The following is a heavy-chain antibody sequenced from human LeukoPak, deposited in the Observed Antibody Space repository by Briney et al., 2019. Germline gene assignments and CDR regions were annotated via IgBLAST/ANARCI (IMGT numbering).Heavy chain of an antibody. Sequence: SVKVSCKASGGTFSSYAISWVRQAPGQGLEWMGGIIPIFGTANYAQKFQGRVTITTDESTSTAYMELSSLRSEDTAVYYCASPVLGGEWLYFDYWGQGTLVTVSS. CDR2: IIPIFGTA. CDR3: ASPVLGGEWLYFDY. CDR1: GGTFSSYA. D-gene: IGHD3-3*01. J-gene: IGHJ4*02. V-gene: IGHV1-69*05.